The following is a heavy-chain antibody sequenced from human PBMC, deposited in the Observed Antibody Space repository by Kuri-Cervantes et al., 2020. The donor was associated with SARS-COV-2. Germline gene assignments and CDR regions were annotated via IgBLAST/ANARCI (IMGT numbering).Heavy chain of an antibody. CDR3: AKDERDSGGYYLYYYYYHMDV. CDR1: ESTFSSYA. J-gene: IGHJ6*03. Sequence: GESLKISCEGSESTFSSYAMQWVRQAPGKGPEWVGVISYDGDNQYYADSVKGRFTISRDNSKDTLFLQMNSLRAEDTALYYCAKDERDSGGYYLYYYYYHMDVWGKGTTVTVSS. CDR2: ISYDGDNQ. V-gene: IGHV3-30*04. D-gene: IGHD3-22*01.